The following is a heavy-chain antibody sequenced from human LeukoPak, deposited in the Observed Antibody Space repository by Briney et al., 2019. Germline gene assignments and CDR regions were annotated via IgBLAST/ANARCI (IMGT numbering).Heavy chain of an antibody. J-gene: IGHJ4*02. Sequence: PVKVSCTASGGPVSRYAISWVRQAPGQRLEWMGRIIPIFGIANYAQKFQGRVTITADKSTCTAYMELSSLRSEDTAVYYCASDGVDYYDSSGSSQFDYWGQGTLVTVSS. CDR3: ASDGVDYYDSSGSSQFDY. CDR2: IIPIFGIA. V-gene: IGHV1-69*04. D-gene: IGHD3-22*01. CDR1: GGPVSRYA.